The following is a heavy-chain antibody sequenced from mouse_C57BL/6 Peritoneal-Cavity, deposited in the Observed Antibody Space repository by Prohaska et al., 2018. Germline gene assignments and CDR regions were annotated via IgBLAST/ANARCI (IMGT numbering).Heavy chain of an antibody. Sequence: EVQLVESGGGSVKPGGSLKLSCAASGFTFSDYGMHWVRQATEKGLEWVAYSSCGSITIYYADTGKGRFTISRDNAKSTLFLQMTSLESEDTAMYYCATPYYGSSSYWYFDVWGTGTTVTVSS. CDR3: ATPYYGSSSYWYFDV. J-gene: IGHJ1*03. D-gene: IGHD1-1*01. CDR2: SSCGSITI. CDR1: GFTFSDYG. V-gene: IGHV5-17*01.